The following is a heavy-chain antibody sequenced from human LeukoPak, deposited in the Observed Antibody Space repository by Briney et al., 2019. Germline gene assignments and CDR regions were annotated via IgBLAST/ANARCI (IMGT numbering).Heavy chain of an antibody. V-gene: IGHV3-20*04. CDR3: ARVEWCGGGGMDV. CDR1: GFTFADYG. D-gene: IGHD3-10*01. CDR2: INWSGGSA. Sequence: GGSMRLSCAASGFTFADYGMSWVRQPPGKGLEWVSGINWSGGSAGYADSGKGRFAISRDNAKNSLYLQMKSLRAEDTALYYCARVEWCGGGGMDVWGQGTTVTVSS. J-gene: IGHJ6*02.